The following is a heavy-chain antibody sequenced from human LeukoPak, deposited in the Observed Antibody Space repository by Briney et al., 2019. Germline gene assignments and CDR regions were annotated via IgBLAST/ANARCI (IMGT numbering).Heavy chain of an antibody. D-gene: IGHD2-2*01. Sequence: GASVKVSCKASGGTFSSYAISWVRQAPGQGLEWMGGIILIFGTANYAQKFQGRVTITTDESTSTAYMELSSLRSEDTAVYYCARDLGYCSSTSCSMDVWGKGTTVTVSS. CDR2: IILIFGTA. V-gene: IGHV1-69*05. J-gene: IGHJ6*03. CDR3: ARDLGYCSSTSCSMDV. CDR1: GGTFSSYA.